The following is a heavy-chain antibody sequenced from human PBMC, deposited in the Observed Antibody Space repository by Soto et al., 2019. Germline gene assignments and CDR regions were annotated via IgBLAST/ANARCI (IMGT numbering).Heavy chain of an antibody. J-gene: IGHJ4*02. Sequence: GGSLRLSCAASGFTFSSYAMNWVRQAPGKGLEWVSDISRSGDGTRYADSVKGRFTISRDNSKNTLYLQMNSLRAEDTAVYYCARDPVAYCGGDCRTFDYWGQGTLVTVS. V-gene: IGHV3-23*01. D-gene: IGHD2-21*02. CDR1: GFTFSSYA. CDR3: ARDPVAYCGGDCRTFDY. CDR2: ISRSGDGT.